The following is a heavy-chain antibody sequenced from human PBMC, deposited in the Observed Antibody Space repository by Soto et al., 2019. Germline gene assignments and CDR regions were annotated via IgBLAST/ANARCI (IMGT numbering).Heavy chain of an antibody. D-gene: IGHD3-10*01. V-gene: IGHV3-53*01. CDR3: ACGVITMVRGVIGAFDI. J-gene: IGHJ3*02. Sequence: GGSLRLSCAASGCTVSSNYMSWVRQAPGKGLEWVAVIYSGGSTYYAASVNRPFNISSNNSKNTLYLQLTLLRAEVTAVYSSACGVITMVRGVIGAFDIWGQGTMVTVSS. CDR2: IYSGGST. CDR1: GCTVSSNY.